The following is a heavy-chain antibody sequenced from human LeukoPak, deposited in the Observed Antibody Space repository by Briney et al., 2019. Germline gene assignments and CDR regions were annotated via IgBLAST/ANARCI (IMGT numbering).Heavy chain of an antibody. D-gene: IGHD2-2*01. CDR1: GYTFTGYY. CDR3: ARDGGIVVVPAATVGWYFDL. CDR2: IKPNSGGT. J-gene: IGHJ2*01. Sequence: ASVKVSCKASGYTFTGYYMHWVRQAPGQGLEWMGWIKPNSGGTNYAQRFQGRVTMTRDTSISTAYMELSRLRSDDTAVYYCARDGGIVVVPAATVGWYFDLWGRGTLVTVSS. V-gene: IGHV1-2*02.